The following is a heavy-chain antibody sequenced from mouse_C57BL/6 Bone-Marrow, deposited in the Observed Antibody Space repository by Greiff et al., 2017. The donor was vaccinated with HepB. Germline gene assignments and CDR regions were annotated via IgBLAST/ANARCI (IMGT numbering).Heavy chain of an antibody. Sequence: EVKVVESEGGLVQPGSSMKLSCTASGFTFSDYYMAWVRQVPEKGLEWVANINYDGSSTYYLDSLKSRFIISRDNAKNILYLQMSSLKSEDTATYCCAGGVPYDYEGGGQGTTLTVSS. D-gene: IGHD2-4*01. CDR1: GFTFSDYY. J-gene: IGHJ2*01. V-gene: IGHV5-16*01. CDR2: INYDGSST. CDR3: AGGVPYDYEG.